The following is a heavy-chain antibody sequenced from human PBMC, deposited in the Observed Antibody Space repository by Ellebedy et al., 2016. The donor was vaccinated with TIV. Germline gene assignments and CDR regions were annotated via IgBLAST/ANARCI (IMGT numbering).Heavy chain of an antibody. V-gene: IGHV3-48*04. CDR3: ARDRAGGYSSSSVSDY. CDR1: GFTLSSYS. D-gene: IGHD6-6*01. J-gene: IGHJ4*02. Sequence: GESLKISCAASGFTLSSYSMNWVRQAPGKGLEWLSYIGSSSSTIYYADSVKGRFTISRDNAKNSLYLQMNSLRAEDTAVYYCARDRAGGYSSSSVSDYWGQGTLVTVSS. CDR2: IGSSSSTI.